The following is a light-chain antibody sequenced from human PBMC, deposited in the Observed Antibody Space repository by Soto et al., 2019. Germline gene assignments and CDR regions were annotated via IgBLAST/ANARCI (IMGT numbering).Light chain of an antibody. CDR3: SSYTSSSTL. J-gene: IGLJ1*01. V-gene: IGLV2-14*01. Sequence: QSVLTQPASVSGSPGQSITISCTGTSSDVGGYNYVSWYQQHPGKAPKLMIYDVSNRSSGVSNRFSGSKSGNTASLTISGLQAEDEADYYCSSYTSSSTLFGTGTKVTVL. CDR1: SSDVGGYNY. CDR2: DVS.